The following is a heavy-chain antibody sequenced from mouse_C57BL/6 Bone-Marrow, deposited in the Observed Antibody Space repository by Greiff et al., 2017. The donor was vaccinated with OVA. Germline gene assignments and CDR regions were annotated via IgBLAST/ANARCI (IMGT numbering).Heavy chain of an antibody. D-gene: IGHD1-1*01. CDR3: VSYITTVVAPYYAMDY. V-gene: IGHV10-1*01. Sequence: EVQVVESGGGLVQPKGSLKLSCAASGFSFNTYAMNWVRQAPGKGLEWVARIRSKSNNYATYYADSVKDRFTISRDDSESMLYLQMNNLKTEDTAMYYCVSYITTVVAPYYAMDYWGQGTSVTVSS. CDR1: GFSFNTYA. CDR2: IRSKSNNYAT. J-gene: IGHJ4*01.